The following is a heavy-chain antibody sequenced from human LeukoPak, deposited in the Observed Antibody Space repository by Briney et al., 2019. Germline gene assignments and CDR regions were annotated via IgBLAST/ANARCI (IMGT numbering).Heavy chain of an antibody. CDR1: GGSISSYY. Sequence: SETLSLTCTVSGGSISSYYWSWIRQPPGKGLEWIGYIYYSGSTNYNPSLKSRVTISVDTSKNQFSLKLSSVTAADTAVYYCARDVSPYCSSTSCYEGDGYYYYGMDVWGKGTTVTVSS. CDR3: ARDVSPYCSSTSCYEGDGYYYYGMDV. D-gene: IGHD2-2*01. CDR2: IYYSGST. V-gene: IGHV4-59*01. J-gene: IGHJ6*04.